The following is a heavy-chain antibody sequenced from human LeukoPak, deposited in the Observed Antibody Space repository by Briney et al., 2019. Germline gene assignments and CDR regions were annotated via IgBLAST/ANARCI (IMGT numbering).Heavy chain of an antibody. Sequence: GGSLRLSCAASGFTFSSYAMSWVRQAPGKGLEWVSAISGSGGSTYYADSVKGRFTISRDNSKNTLYLLMNSLRAEDTAVYYCAKAPHYDVLTGRFTVRLWYYDYWGQGTLVTVSS. CDR2: ISGSGGST. J-gene: IGHJ4*02. CDR1: GFTFSSYA. CDR3: AKAPHYDVLTGRFTVRLWYYDY. V-gene: IGHV3-23*01. D-gene: IGHD3-9*01.